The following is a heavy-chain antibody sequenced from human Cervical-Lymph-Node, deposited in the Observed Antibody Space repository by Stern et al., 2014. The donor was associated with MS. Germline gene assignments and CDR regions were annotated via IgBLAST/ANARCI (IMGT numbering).Heavy chain of an antibody. CDR3: AKDISSGRWEAQYYYGMDV. CDR2: ISWNSGSM. J-gene: IGHJ6*02. D-gene: IGHD6-19*01. CDR1: RFNFDDYA. Sequence: EVQLGESGGGLVQPGRSLRLSCAGSRFNFDDYAMHWVPQAPGRGLEWVSRISWNSGSMEYADSVKGRFTISRDNAKNSLYLQMDSLRVEDTAIYYCAKDISSGRWEAQYYYGMDVWGQGTTVTVSS. V-gene: IGHV3-9*01.